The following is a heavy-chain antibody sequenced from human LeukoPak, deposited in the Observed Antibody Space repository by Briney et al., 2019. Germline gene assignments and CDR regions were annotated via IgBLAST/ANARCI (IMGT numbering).Heavy chain of an antibody. CDR1: GFTFSNYA. Sequence: GGSLRPSCAASGFTFSNYAMSWVRQAPGKGLEWVSGISGSGGSTHYADSVKGRLIISRDNSKNTLYLQMNSLRAEDTAVYYCAKESRSSGWYGPDYWGQGTLVTVSS. CDR2: ISGSGGST. CDR3: AKESRSSGWYGPDY. V-gene: IGHV3-23*01. D-gene: IGHD6-19*01. J-gene: IGHJ4*02.